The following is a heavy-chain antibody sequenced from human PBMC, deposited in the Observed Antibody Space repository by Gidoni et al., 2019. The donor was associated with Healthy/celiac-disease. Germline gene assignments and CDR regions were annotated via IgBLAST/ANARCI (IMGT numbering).Heavy chain of an antibody. Sequence: QVQPVESGGGVVQPGRSLRPAGAASGFTFSSLGMHWVRQAPGKGLEWVAVISYDGSNKYYADSLKGRFTISRDNSKNTLYLQMNSLRAEDTAVYYYAKDQGRARPFWYFDLWGRGTLVTVSS. CDR1: GFTFSSLG. CDR3: AKDQGRARPFWYFDL. D-gene: IGHD6-6*01. V-gene: IGHV3-30*18. J-gene: IGHJ2*01. CDR2: ISYDGSNK.